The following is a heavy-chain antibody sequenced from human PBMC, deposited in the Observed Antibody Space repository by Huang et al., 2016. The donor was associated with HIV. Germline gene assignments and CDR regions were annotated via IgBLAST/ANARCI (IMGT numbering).Heavy chain of an antibody. D-gene: IGHD3-22*01. J-gene: IGHJ4*02. V-gene: IGHV1-24*01. CDR1: GYPLTELS. CDR2: FDPEDGET. Sequence: QVQLVQSGAEVKKPGASVKVSCKVSGYPLTELSMHWVRQAPGKGLEWGGCFDPEDGETIHAQKFQGRVTMTEDTSTDTAYMELSSLRSEDTAMYYCATVYRRFRNHDSGDYYFDYWDQGTLVTVSS. CDR3: ATVYRRFRNHDSGDYYFDY.